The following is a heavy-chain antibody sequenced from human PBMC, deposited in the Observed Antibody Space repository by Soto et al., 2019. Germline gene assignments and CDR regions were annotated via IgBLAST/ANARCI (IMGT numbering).Heavy chain of an antibody. CDR2: IYYSGGT. Sequence: QAQLQESGPGLVKPSETLSLTCSVSGDSSSSDYWSWIRQPPGKGLEWIGYIYYSGGTYYNPSLKSRVTISMYRSKRQVSLKLTAVSAADTVVYRCAGHRKTAMVFECWGQGTPVGVSS. D-gene: IGHD5-18*01. CDR3: AGHRKTAMVFEC. V-gene: IGHV4-59*08. CDR1: GDSSSSDY. J-gene: IGHJ4*02.